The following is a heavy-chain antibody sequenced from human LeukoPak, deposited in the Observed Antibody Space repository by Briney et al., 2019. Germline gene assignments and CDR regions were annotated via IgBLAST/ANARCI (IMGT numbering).Heavy chain of an antibody. V-gene: IGHV4-61*02. CDR3: ATNYGGKSRLDWYFDL. D-gene: IGHD4-23*01. J-gene: IGHJ2*01. CDR1: GYSISSGYY. CDR2: IYTSGST. Sequence: SETLSLTCTVSGYSISSGYYWSWIRQPAGKGLEWIGRIYTSGSTNYSPSLKSRVTISVDTSKNQFSLKLSSVTAADTAVYYCATNYGGKSRLDWYFDLWGRGTLVTVSS.